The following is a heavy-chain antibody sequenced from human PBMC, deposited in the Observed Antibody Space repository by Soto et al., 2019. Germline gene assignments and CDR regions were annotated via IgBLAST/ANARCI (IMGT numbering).Heavy chain of an antibody. CDR1: GFTFSNYG. CDR3: ARDRGCHCDY. CDR2: ISSDGTNK. V-gene: IGHV3-30*03. Sequence: QVQLVESGGGVVQPGRSLRVSCAASGFTFSNYGMHWVRQAPGKGLEWLGIISSDGTNKYYADSVKGRFSFSRDNSKNTLYLQVNSLRPEDTAVYYCARDRGCHCDYWGQGTLVTVSS. J-gene: IGHJ4*02. D-gene: IGHD3-10*01.